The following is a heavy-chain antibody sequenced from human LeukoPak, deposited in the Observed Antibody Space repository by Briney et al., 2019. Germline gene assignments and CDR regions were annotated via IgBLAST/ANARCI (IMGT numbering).Heavy chain of an antibody. Sequence: ESGPRLVKPSETLSLTCTVSGASISNYYWSWIRQPPGKGLEWIGYIYYSGSSNYNPSLKSRVTMSVDTSKNQLSLKLRSVAAADTAVYYCARHYEGYNRFDYWGQGTLVTVSS. D-gene: IGHD5-24*01. CDR3: ARHYEGYNRFDY. V-gene: IGHV4-59*01. CDR2: IYYSGSS. J-gene: IGHJ4*02. CDR1: GASISNYY.